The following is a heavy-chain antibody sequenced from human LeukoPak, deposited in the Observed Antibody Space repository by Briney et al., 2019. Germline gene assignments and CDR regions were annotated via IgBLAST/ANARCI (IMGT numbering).Heavy chain of an antibody. D-gene: IGHD6-13*01. CDR1: GYTFTDYY. J-gene: IGHJ4*02. V-gene: IGHV1-2*02. CDR3: ARVAYGSSLNYFDY. CDR2: INPHSGGT. Sequence: GASVKVSCKASGYTFTDYYMHWVRQALGQGLEWMGWINPHSGGTNYAQKFQGRVTMTRDTSITTASMELSRLRSDDTAVYYCARVAYGSSLNYFDYWGQGTLVTVSS.